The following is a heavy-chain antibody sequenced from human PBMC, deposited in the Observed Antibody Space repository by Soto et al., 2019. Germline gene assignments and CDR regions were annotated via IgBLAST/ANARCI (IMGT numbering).Heavy chain of an antibody. CDR1: GFTFSTSA. J-gene: IGHJ4*02. D-gene: IGHD6-6*01. CDR2: ITTSDDTK. V-gene: IGHV3-23*01. CDR3: AKGRGPSISCFDY. Sequence: EVQLLESGGGLVQPGGSLRLSCAASGFTFSTSAMTWVRQAPGKGLEWVSVITTSDDTKYYEDSVKCRFTISRDNSKNTLFLYMNSLRVEDTAIYYCAKGRGPSISCFDYWGQGTLVSVSS.